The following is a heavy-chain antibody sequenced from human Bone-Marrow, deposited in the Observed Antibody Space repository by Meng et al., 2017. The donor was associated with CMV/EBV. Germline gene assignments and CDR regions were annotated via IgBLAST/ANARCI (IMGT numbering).Heavy chain of an antibody. V-gene: IGHV1-69*05. CDR1: GGTFTSYA. Sequence: SVKVSCKASGGTFTSYAISWVRQAPGQGLEWMGGIIPIFGTANYAQKLQGRVTITTDESTSTAYMELSSLRSEDTAVYYCARVSGLTGYGDYGIDYYYYGMDVWGQGTTVTVSS. D-gene: IGHD4-17*01. CDR2: IIPIFGTA. CDR3: ARVSGLTGYGDYGIDYYYYGMDV. J-gene: IGHJ6*02.